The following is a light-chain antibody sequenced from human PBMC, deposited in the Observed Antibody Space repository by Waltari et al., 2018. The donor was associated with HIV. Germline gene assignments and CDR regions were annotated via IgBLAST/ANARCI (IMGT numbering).Light chain of an antibody. CDR1: MSDVGSHTL. CDR3: CSFADTNTWV. CDR2: VVI. Sequence: QSALTQPASVSGSPGQSITISCTATMSDVGSHTLISWYQHHPGRDPKLIIYVVIKRPSGVSHRFSGSKSGNTASLTISGLQAEDEADYYCCSFADTNTWVFGGGTKLTVL. J-gene: IGLJ3*02. V-gene: IGLV2-23*02.